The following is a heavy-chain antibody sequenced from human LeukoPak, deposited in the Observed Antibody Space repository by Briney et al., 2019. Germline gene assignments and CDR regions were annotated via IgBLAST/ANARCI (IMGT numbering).Heavy chain of an antibody. Sequence: GGSLRLSCAASGFTFSSYGMHWVRQAPGKGLEWVAVIWYDGSNKYYADSVKGRFTISRDNSKNTLYLQMNSLRAEGTAVYYCARAGAAAGSFDPWGQGTLVTVSS. D-gene: IGHD6-13*01. CDR1: GFTFSSYG. J-gene: IGHJ5*02. V-gene: IGHV3-33*01. CDR3: ARAGAAAGSFDP. CDR2: IWYDGSNK.